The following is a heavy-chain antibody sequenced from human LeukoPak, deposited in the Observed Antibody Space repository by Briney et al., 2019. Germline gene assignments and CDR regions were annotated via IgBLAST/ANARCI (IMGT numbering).Heavy chain of an antibody. CDR2: IYYSGST. CDR3: ARDLREVATSDY. V-gene: IGHV4-59*12. CDR1: GGSISSYY. J-gene: IGHJ4*02. D-gene: IGHD5-24*01. Sequence: SETLSLTCTVSGGSISSYYWSWIRQPPGKGLEWIGYIYYSGSTNYNPSLKSRVTISVDTSKNQFSLKLSSVTAADTAVYYCARDLREVATSDYWGQGTLVTVSS.